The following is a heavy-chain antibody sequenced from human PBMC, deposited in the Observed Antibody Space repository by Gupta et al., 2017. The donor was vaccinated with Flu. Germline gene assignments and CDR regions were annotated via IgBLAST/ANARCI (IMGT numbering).Heavy chain of an antibody. CDR3: AREPAGGSRQYYGSGSYYSPLYYFDY. CDR1: GYSISSGYY. CDR2: IYHSGST. V-gene: IGHV4-38-2*02. J-gene: IGHJ4*02. Sequence: QVQLQESGPGLVKPSETLSLTCAVSGYSISSGYYWGWIRQPPGKGLAWIGSIYHSGSTYYNPSLKSRVTISVDTSKNQFSLKLSSVTAADTAVYYCAREPAGGSRQYYGSGSYYSPLYYFDYWGQGTLVTVSS. D-gene: IGHD3-10*01.